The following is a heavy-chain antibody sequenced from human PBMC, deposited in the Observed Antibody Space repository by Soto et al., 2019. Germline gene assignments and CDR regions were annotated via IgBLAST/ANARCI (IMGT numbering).Heavy chain of an antibody. Sequence: GASVKVSCKATGYSFTSHDINWLRQAAGQGLEWMGWMNPNSGNTGYAQKFQGRVTMTRNTSISTAYMELSSLRSEDTAVYYCARGSDSSGWENWFDPWGQGTLVTVSS. J-gene: IGHJ5*02. V-gene: IGHV1-8*01. CDR2: MNPNSGNT. D-gene: IGHD6-19*01. CDR3: ARGSDSSGWENWFDP. CDR1: GYSFTSHD.